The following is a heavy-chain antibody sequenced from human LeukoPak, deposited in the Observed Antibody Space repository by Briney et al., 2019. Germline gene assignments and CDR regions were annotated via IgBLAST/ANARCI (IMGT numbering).Heavy chain of an antibody. CDR1: GFTFSSYG. CDR3: ANSPYGDWSFDF. Sequence: GGSLRLSCAASGFTFSSYGMHWVRQAPGEGLEWVAFIRYHGRDKYYGDSVKGRFTISRDNSRNKLYLQMDSLRGEDTAVYYCANSPYGDWSFDFWGQGTLVTVSS. V-gene: IGHV3-30*02. CDR2: IRYHGRDK. D-gene: IGHD4-17*01. J-gene: IGHJ4*02.